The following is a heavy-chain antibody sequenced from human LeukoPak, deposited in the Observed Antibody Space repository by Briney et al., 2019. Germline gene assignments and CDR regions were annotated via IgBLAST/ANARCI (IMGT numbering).Heavy chain of an antibody. CDR3: ARDMSSSWYFDY. D-gene: IGHD6-13*01. J-gene: IGHJ4*02. CDR1: GCTFSNCA. Sequence: GGSLRLSCAASGCTFSNCAMHWVRQAPGKGLEWVAVISYDGTNKYYADSVKGRFTISRDNSKNTLYLQMNSLRAEDTAVYYCARDMSSSWYFDYWGQGTLVTVSS. V-gene: IGHV3-30-3*01. CDR2: ISYDGTNK.